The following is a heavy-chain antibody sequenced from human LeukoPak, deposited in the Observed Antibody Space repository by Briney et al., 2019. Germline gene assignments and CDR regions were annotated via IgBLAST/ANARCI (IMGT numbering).Heavy chain of an antibody. Sequence: SETLSLTCTVSGGSISSYYWSWIRQPPGKGLEWIGYIYYSGSTNYNPSLKGRVTISVDTSKNQFSLKLSSVTAADTAVYYCARWLQDYYFDYWGQGTLVTVSS. J-gene: IGHJ4*02. V-gene: IGHV4-59*08. CDR2: IYYSGST. CDR3: ARWLQDYYFDY. D-gene: IGHD5-24*01. CDR1: GGSISSYY.